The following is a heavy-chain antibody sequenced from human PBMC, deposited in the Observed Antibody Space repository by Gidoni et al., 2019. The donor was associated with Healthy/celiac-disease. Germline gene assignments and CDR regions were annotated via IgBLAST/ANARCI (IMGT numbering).Heavy chain of an antibody. J-gene: IGHJ4*02. Sequence: QVQLVESGGGVVQPGRSLRLSCAASRFTFASYDMHWVRQAPGKGLEWVAVISYDGSNKYYADSVKGRFTISRDNSKNTLYLQMNSLRSEDTAVYYCAKRRDYGGNSEFLFDYWGQGTLVTVSS. V-gene: IGHV3-30*18. CDR2: ISYDGSNK. CDR1: RFTFASYD. D-gene: IGHD4-17*01. CDR3: AKRRDYGGNSEFLFDY.